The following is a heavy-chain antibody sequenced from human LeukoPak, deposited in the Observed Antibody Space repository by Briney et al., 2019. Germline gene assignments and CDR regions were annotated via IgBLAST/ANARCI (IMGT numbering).Heavy chain of an antibody. Sequence: PGGSLRLSCAASGFSFSNYVMSWVRQAPGKGLEWISTISGSGTQTYYADSVKGRFTISRDNAKNSLYPQMNSLSAEDTAVYYCARREEYCSSTSCYGDYYYGMDVWGQGTTVTVSS. CDR3: ARREEYCSSTSCYGDYYYGMDV. D-gene: IGHD2-2*01. CDR2: ISGSGTQT. V-gene: IGHV3-21*01. J-gene: IGHJ6*02. CDR1: GFSFSNYV.